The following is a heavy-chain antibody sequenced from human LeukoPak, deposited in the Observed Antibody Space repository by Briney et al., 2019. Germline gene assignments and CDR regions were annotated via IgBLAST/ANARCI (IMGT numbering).Heavy chain of an antibody. J-gene: IGHJ6*03. V-gene: IGHV3-30*03. CDR3: ARPHYYDSSGYYYYYYYMDV. CDR2: ISYDGSNK. Sequence: QAGGSLRLSCAASGFTFSSYGMHWVRQAPGKGLEWVAIISYDGSNKYYADSVKGRFTISRDNSKNTLYLQMNSLRAEDTAVYYCARPHYYDSSGYYYYYYYMDVWGKGTTVTVSS. D-gene: IGHD3-22*01. CDR1: GFTFSSYG.